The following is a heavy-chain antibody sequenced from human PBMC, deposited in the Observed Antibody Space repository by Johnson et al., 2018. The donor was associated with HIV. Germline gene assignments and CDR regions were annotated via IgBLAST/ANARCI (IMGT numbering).Heavy chain of an antibody. V-gene: IGHV3-30*18. Sequence: QVQLVESGGCVVQPGRSLRLSCAASGFTFSSYAMHWVRQAPGKGLEWVAVISYDGSNKYYIDPVKGRFTISRDNSKNTLYLQVNSLRAEDTAVYYCAKTPGDNWYYSEGTDAFDIWGQGTMVTVSS. CDR2: ISYDGSNK. D-gene: IGHD1-20*01. CDR3: AKTPGDNWYYSEGTDAFDI. J-gene: IGHJ3*02. CDR1: GFTFSSYA.